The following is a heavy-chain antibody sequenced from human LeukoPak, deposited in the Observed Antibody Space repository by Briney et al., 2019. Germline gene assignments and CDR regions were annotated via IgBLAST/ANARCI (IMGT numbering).Heavy chain of an antibody. J-gene: IGHJ5*02. D-gene: IGHD4-17*01. CDR3: AKDIGTTTVNRLRLRSWFDP. CDR2: ISYDGSNK. CDR1: GFTFSSYG. Sequence: PGGSLRLSCAASGFTFSSYGMHWVRQAPGKGLEWVAVISYDGSNKYYADSVKGRFTISRDNSKNTLYLQMNSLRAEDTAVYYCAKDIGTTTVNRLRLRSWFDPWGQGTLVTVSS. V-gene: IGHV3-30*18.